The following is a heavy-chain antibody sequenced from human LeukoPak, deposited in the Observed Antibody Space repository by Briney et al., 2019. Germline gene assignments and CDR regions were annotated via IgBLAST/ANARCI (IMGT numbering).Heavy chain of an antibody. Sequence: GGSLRLSCAASGFTFSSYWMSWVRQAPGKGLEWVANIKQDGSEKYYVDSVKGRFTISRDNAKNSLYLQMNSLRAEDTAVYYCARAPREGYDFWSGYRYMDVWGKGTTVTVSS. J-gene: IGHJ6*03. V-gene: IGHV3-7*01. CDR2: IKQDGSEK. CDR3: ARAPREGYDFWSGYRYMDV. CDR1: GFTFSSYW. D-gene: IGHD3-3*01.